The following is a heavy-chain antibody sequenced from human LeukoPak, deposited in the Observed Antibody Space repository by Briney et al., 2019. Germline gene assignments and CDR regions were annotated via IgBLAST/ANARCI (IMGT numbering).Heavy chain of an antibody. J-gene: IGHJ4*02. CDR3: ARLTVILTGYSNDY. Sequence: PSETLSLTCAVYGGSFSGSYWSWIRQPPGKGLEWIGEINHSGSTNYNPSLKSRVTISVDTSKNQFSLKLSSVTAADTAVYYCARLTVILTGYSNDYWGQGTLVTVSS. V-gene: IGHV4-34*01. D-gene: IGHD3-9*01. CDR2: INHSGST. CDR1: GGSFSGSY.